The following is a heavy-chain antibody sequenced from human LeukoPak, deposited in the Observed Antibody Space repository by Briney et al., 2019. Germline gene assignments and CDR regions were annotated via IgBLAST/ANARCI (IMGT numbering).Heavy chain of an antibody. V-gene: IGHV1-3*01. Sequence: GALVKVSCKASGYTLTSYAIHWVRQAPGQRLEWMGWINAGNGNTKYSQKFQGRVTITRDTSASTAYMELSSLRSEDTAVYYCARDYSGSYSAPFDYWGQGTLVTVSS. CDR2: INAGNGNT. CDR1: GYTLTSYA. CDR3: ARDYSGSYSAPFDY. J-gene: IGHJ4*02. D-gene: IGHD1-26*01.